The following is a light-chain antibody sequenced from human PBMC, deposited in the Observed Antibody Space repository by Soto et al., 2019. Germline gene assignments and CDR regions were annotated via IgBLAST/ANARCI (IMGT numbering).Light chain of an antibody. Sequence: DIQMTQSPSSLSAFVGDTVTITCRASQDISNFLAWYHQKPGKAPNLLIYDASNLAAGVPSGFSGSGSGTHFTFTITSLQPEGIGKEKCQNCFTVTHSFAQGTKVDIK. CDR2: DAS. CDR3: QNCFTVTHS. V-gene: IGKV1-33*01. CDR1: QDISNF. J-gene: IGKJ2*01.